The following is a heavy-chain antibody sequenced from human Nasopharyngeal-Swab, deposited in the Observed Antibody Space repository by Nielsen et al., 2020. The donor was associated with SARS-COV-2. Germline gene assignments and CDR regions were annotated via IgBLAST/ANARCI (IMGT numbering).Heavy chain of an antibody. CDR2: TSHDGSNK. CDR1: GFTLSSYG. J-gene: IGHJ6*02. Sequence: GESLKISCPASGFTLSSYGMHWVRQSPGKGLEWVAVTSHDGSNKLYADSVKGRFTISRDNSKNTLYLQMNSLRVEDTAVYYCAKRFGLVKNYYYYYGVDVWGQGTTVTVAS. D-gene: IGHD3/OR15-3a*01. V-gene: IGHV3-30*18. CDR3: AKRFGLVKNYYYYYGVDV.